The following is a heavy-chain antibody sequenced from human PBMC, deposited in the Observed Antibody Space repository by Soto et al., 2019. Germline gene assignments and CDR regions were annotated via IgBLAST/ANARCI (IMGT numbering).Heavy chain of an antibody. V-gene: IGHV4-31*03. D-gene: IGHD1-26*01. CDR2: IYYGGST. CDR1: GGSISSCGYY. Sequence: QVQLQESGPGLVKPSQTLSLTCTVSGGSISSCGYYWSWIRQHPGKGLEWIGYIYYGGSTYYNPSLKSRVTISVDTSKNQFSLKLSSVTAADTAVYYCAREGGIVGATAADYWGQGTLVTVSS. J-gene: IGHJ4*02. CDR3: AREGGIVGATAADY.